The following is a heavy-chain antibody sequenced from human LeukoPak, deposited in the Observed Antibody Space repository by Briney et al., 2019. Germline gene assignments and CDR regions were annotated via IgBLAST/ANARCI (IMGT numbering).Heavy chain of an antibody. CDR3: ARRMVVNSVWAFDI. D-gene: IGHD2-15*01. Sequence: PGESLKISCKGSGYNFSNYWFGWLRQMPGKGLEWMGIIYPGDSDTRYSPSFQGQVTISADKSISTAYLQWSSLKASDTAMYYCARRMVVNSVWAFDIWGQGTMVTVSS. CDR1: GYNFSNYW. CDR2: IYPGDSDT. V-gene: IGHV5-51*01. J-gene: IGHJ3*02.